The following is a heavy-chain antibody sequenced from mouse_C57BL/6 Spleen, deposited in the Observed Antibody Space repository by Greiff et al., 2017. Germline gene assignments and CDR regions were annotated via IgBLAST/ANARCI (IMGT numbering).Heavy chain of an antibody. CDR2: IHPNSGST. CDR3: ASPLRDRLGPFAY. CDR1: GYTFTSYW. J-gene: IGHJ3*01. Sequence: QVQLQQPGAELVKPGASVKLSCKASGYTFTSYWMHWVKQRPGQGLEWIGMIHPNSGSTNYNEKFKSKATLTVDKSSSTAYMQLSSLTSEDSAVYYCASPLRDRLGPFAYWGQGTLVTVSA. D-gene: IGHD4-1*01. V-gene: IGHV1-64*01.